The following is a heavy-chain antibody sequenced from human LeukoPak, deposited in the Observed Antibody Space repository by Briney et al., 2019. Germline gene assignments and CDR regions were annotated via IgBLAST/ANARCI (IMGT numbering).Heavy chain of an antibody. CDR1: GYTFTGYY. J-gene: IGHJ3*02. Sequence: ASVKVSCKASGYTFTGYYMHWVRQAPGQGLEWMGWINPNSGGTNYAQKFQGRVTMTRDTSISTAYMELSRLRSDDTAVYYCARASYCGGDCYFKDRDAFDIWGQGTMVTVSS. V-gene: IGHV1-2*02. CDR3: ARASYCGGDCYFKDRDAFDI. D-gene: IGHD2-21*02. CDR2: INPNSGGT.